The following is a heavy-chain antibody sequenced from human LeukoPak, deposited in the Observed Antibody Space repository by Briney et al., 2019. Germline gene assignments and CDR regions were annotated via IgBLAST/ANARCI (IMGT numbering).Heavy chain of an antibody. Sequence: GATVKVSCKASGYTFTSYGISWVRQAPGQGLEWMGWISAYNGNTNYAQKLQGRVIMTTDTSTSTAHMELRSLRSDDTAVYYCARAGIVVVVAAQGDAFDIWGQGTMVTVSS. D-gene: IGHD2-15*01. J-gene: IGHJ3*02. V-gene: IGHV1-18*01. CDR2: ISAYNGNT. CDR3: ARAGIVVVVAAQGDAFDI. CDR1: GYTFTSYG.